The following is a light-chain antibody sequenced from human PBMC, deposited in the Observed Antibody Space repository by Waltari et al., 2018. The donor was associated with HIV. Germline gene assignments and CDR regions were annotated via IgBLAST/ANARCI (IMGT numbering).Light chain of an antibody. CDR1: SSDVGGYNY. V-gene: IGLV2-8*01. CDR2: EVS. CDR3: SSYAGSNNLEV. J-gene: IGLJ1*01. Sequence: QSALTQPPSASGSPGQSVTISCTGTSSDVGGYNYVSWYQQHPGKAPKLVIYEVSKRPSGVPDRLSGSRSGNTASLTVSGLQAEDEADYYCSSYAGSNNLEVFGTGTKVTVL.